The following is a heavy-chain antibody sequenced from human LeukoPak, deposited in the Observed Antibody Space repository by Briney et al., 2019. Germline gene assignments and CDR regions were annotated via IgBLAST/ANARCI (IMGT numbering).Heavy chain of an antibody. D-gene: IGHD6-19*01. CDR2: INAGNGNT. V-gene: IGHV1-3*01. Sequence: ASVKVSCKASGCTFTSYAMHWVRQAPGQRLEWMGWINAGNGNTKYSQKFRGRVTITRDTSASTAYMELSSLRSEDTAVYYCARAPLRAVAGFFDYWGQGTLVTVSS. CDR1: GCTFTSYA. CDR3: ARAPLRAVAGFFDY. J-gene: IGHJ4*02.